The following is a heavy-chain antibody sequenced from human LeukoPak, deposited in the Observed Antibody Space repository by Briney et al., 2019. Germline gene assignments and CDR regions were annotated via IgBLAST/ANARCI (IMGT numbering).Heavy chain of an antibody. Sequence: ASVKVSCKASGYTFTGYYMHWVRQAPGQGLEWMGWINPNSGGTNYVQKFQGRVTMTRDTSISTAYMELCRLRSYDTAVYYCARDIAISVAGTNYFDYWGQGTLVTVSS. V-gene: IGHV1-2*02. J-gene: IGHJ4*02. D-gene: IGHD6-19*01. CDR1: GYTFTGYY. CDR3: ARDIAISVAGTNYFDY. CDR2: INPNSGGT.